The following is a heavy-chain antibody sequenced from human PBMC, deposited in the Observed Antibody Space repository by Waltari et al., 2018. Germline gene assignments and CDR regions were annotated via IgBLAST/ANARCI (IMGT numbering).Heavy chain of an antibody. J-gene: IGHJ3*02. CDR3: ARVLPRSAFDI. Sequence: QVQLQESGPGLVKPSETLSLTCAVSGYSISSGYYWGWIRQPPGKGLEWIGSIYHSGSTYYNPSLKSRVTISVDTSKNQFSLKLSSVTAADTAVYYCARVLPRSAFDIWGQGTMVTVSS. CDR2: IYHSGST. CDR1: GYSISSGYY. V-gene: IGHV4-38-2*01.